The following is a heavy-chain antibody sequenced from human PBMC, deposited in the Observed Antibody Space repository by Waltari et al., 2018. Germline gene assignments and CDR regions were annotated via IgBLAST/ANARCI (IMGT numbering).Heavy chain of an antibody. J-gene: IGHJ4*02. Sequence: QVQLQESGPGLVKPSETLSLTCTVSGGSISSSSYYWGWIRQPPGKGLEWIGSIYYSGSTYYNPSLKSRVTISVDTSKNQFSLKLSSVTAADTAVYYCARDPRYGGKRVGVDYWGQGTLVTVSS. CDR1: GGSISSSSYY. V-gene: IGHV4-39*07. D-gene: IGHD2-15*01. CDR2: IYYSGST. CDR3: ARDPRYGGKRVGVDY.